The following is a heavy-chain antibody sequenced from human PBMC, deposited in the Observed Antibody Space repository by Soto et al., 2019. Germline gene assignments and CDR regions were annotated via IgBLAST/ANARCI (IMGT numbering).Heavy chain of an antibody. Sequence: PSETLSLTCAVYGGSFSGYYWGWIRPPPGEGLEWIGEINHSGSTNYNPSLKSRVTISVDTSKNQFSLKLSSVTAADTAVYYCARSPFTIFGVITQYYFDYWGQGTLVTVSS. D-gene: IGHD3-3*01. CDR2: INHSGST. V-gene: IGHV4-34*01. CDR1: GGSFSGYY. CDR3: ARSPFTIFGVITQYYFDY. J-gene: IGHJ4*02.